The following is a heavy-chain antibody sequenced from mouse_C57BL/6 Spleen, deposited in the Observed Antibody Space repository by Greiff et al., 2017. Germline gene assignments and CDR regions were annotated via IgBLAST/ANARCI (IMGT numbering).Heavy chain of an antibody. CDR2: INPSSGYT. CDR1: GYTFTSYW. J-gene: IGHJ2*01. V-gene: IGHV1-7*01. CDR3: ARYYYGSSSFFDY. Sequence: VQLQQSGAELAKPGASVTLSCKASGYTFTSYWMHWVKQRPGQGLEWIGYINPSSGYTKYNQKFNDKATLTADKSSSTAYMQLCSLTYEDSAVYYCARYYYGSSSFFDYWGQGTTLTVSS. D-gene: IGHD1-1*01.